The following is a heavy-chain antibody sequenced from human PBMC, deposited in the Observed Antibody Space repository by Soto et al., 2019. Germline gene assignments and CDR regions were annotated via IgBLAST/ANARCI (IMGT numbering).Heavy chain of an antibody. CDR1: GGSFSGYY. D-gene: IGHD6-13*01. V-gene: IGHV4-34*01. Sequence: QVQLQQWGAGLLKPSETLSLTCAVYGGSFSGYYWSWIRQPPGKGLEWIGELNHSGSTNHNPSLTGRVTKPVYTSNNQVALNLRSVTAADTAVYYCPRGPPSIAAAGPYYFDSWGQGTLVTVSS. CDR3: PRGPPSIAAAGPYYFDS. J-gene: IGHJ4*02. CDR2: LNHSGST.